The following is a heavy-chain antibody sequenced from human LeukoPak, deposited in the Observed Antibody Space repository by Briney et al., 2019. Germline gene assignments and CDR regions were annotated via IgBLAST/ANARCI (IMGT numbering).Heavy chain of an antibody. D-gene: IGHD3-3*01. Sequence: KPSETLSLTCTVSGGSISSHYWSWIRQPPGKGLEWIGYIYYSGSTNYNPSLKSRVTISVDTSKNQFSLKLSSVTAADTAVYYCAGTIFGVVSPGFWFDPWGQGTLVTVSS. CDR3: AGTIFGVVSPGFWFDP. J-gene: IGHJ5*02. CDR2: IYYSGST. CDR1: GGSISSHY. V-gene: IGHV4-59*11.